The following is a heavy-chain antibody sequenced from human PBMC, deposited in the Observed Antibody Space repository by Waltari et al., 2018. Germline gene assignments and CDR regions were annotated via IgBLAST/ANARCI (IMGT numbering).Heavy chain of an antibody. Sequence: QVQLVQSGAEVKKPGASVRISCKASGGTFRSSTISWGRQAPGQGLEWMGGITRLRVTGDYAQTFQGRVTITAYESTSTVFLEVRSLRSEDTAVYYCARDGDSNWGSGALDSWGRGTLVTVSS. CDR2: ITRLRVTG. J-gene: IGHJ4*02. CDR3: ARDGDSNWGSGALDS. CDR1: GGTFRSST. D-gene: IGHD7-27*01. V-gene: IGHV1-69*01.